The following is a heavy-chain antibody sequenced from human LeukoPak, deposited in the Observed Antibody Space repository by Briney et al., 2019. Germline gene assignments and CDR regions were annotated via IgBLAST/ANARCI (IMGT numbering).Heavy chain of an antibody. J-gene: IGHJ6*02. CDR3: AKDLTPFLEWLLSPDYYYGMDV. CDR1: GFSFSAYD. D-gene: IGHD3-3*02. CDR2: ISYDGSNK. V-gene: IGHV3-30*18. Sequence: GRSLRLSCAASGFSFSAYDMHWVRQAPGKGLEWVAVISYDGSNKYYADSVKGRFTISRDNSKNTLYLQMNSLRAEDTAVYYCAKDLTPFLEWLLSPDYYYGMDVWGQGTTVTVSS.